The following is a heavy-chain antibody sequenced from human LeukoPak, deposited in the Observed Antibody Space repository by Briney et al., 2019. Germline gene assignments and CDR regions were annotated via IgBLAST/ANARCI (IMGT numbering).Heavy chain of an antibody. D-gene: IGHD3-22*01. CDR3: ARPKSGYYYSFDY. J-gene: IGHJ4*02. CDR2: INPNSGDT. Sequence: ASVKVSCKTSGYTFSDYYIHWIRQAPRQGLEWVGWINPNSGDTDYAQKFQGRVTMTRDTSISTAYMELSRLRSDDTAVYYCARPKSGYYYSFDYWDQGTLVIVSS. CDR1: GYTFSDYY. V-gene: IGHV1-2*02.